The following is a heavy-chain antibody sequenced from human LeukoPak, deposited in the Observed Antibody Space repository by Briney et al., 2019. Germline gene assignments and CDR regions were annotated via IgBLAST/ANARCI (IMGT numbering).Heavy chain of an antibody. V-gene: IGHV4-61*01. Sequence: SETLSLTCTVSGGSVSSGNYYWSWIRQPPGTGLEWIGYIYYSGSTNYNPSLKSRATISADTSKNQFSLKLSSVTAADTAVYYCARATYSSGWTFDYWGQGTLVTVSS. J-gene: IGHJ4*02. CDR3: ARATYSSGWTFDY. CDR2: IYYSGST. CDR1: GGSVSSGNYY. D-gene: IGHD6-19*01.